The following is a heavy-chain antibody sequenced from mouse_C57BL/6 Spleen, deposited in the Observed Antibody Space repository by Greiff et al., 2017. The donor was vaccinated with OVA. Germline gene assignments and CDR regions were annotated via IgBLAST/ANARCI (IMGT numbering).Heavy chain of an antibody. Sequence: EVQLVESGGGLVQSGRSLRLSCATSGFTFSDFYMEWVRQAPGKGLEWIAASRNKANDYTTEYSASVKGRFTVSRDTSQSVLYLQMNALCAEYTAIYSCARDHLYGYGAMDYWGQGTSVTVSS. CDR2: SRNKANDYTT. V-gene: IGHV7-1*01. D-gene: IGHD2-2*01. CDR1: GFTFSDFY. CDR3: ARDHLYGYGAMDY. J-gene: IGHJ4*01.